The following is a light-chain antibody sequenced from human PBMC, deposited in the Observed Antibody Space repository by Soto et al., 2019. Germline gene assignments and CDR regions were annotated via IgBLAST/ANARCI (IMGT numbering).Light chain of an antibody. CDR3: QQCGSSST. CDR2: DAS. V-gene: IGKV3-11*01. Sequence: DTLLTQSPATLSLSPGERVTLSCRATQRVSNSLAWYQQKSGQAPRLLIYDASFRATGIPARFSGSGSGTDFTLTISSLEPEDFAVYYCQQCGSSSTFGQGTRLEI. CDR1: QRVSNS. J-gene: IGKJ5*01.